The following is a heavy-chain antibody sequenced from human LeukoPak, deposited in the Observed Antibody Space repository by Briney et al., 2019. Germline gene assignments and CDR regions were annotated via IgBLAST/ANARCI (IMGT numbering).Heavy chain of an antibody. CDR3: AKGLATMVRGVMYY. CDR2: ISGSGGST. Sequence: GGSLRLSCAASGFTFSSHAMSWVRQAPGKGLEWVSAISGSGGSTYYADSVKGRFTISRDNSKNTLYLQMNNLRAEDTAVYYCAKGLATMVRGVMYYWGQGTLVTVSS. CDR1: GFTFSSHA. D-gene: IGHD3-10*01. V-gene: IGHV3-23*01. J-gene: IGHJ4*02.